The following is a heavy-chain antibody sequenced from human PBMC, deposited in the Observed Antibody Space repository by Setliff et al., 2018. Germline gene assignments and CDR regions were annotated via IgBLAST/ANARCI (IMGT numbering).Heavy chain of an antibody. D-gene: IGHD3-10*01. CDR2: ISYTGST. CDR1: GDSIFDNY. CDR3: ARSNMGNYYDSGRYYYYYYMDV. Sequence: PSETLSLTCSVSGDSIFDNYWSWIRQSPGRGLEWIAYISYTGSTNYNPSLKSRVTISLDTSKNHFSLNLRSVTAADTAVYYCARSNMGNYYDSGRYYYYYYMDVWGKGTTVTVSS. J-gene: IGHJ6*03. V-gene: IGHV4-59*08.